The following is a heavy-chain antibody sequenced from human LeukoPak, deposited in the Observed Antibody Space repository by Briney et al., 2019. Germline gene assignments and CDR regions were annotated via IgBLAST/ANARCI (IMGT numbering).Heavy chain of an antibody. Sequence: SETLSLTCAVSGYSISSGYYWGWIRQPPGKGLEWIGSIYHSGSTYYNPSLKSRVTISVDTSNNQFPLKLSSVTAADTAVYYCARIGVVTTFDYWGQGTLVTVSS. V-gene: IGHV4-38-2*01. J-gene: IGHJ4*02. D-gene: IGHD2-21*02. CDR1: GYSISSGYY. CDR2: IYHSGST. CDR3: ARIGVVTTFDY.